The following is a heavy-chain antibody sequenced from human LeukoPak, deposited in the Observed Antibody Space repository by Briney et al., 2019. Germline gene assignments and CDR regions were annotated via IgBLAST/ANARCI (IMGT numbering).Heavy chain of an antibody. D-gene: IGHD3-10*01. V-gene: IGHV4-61*02. CDR1: GGPISSGSYY. Sequence: PSETLSLTCTVSGGPISSGSYYWSWIRQPAGKGLEWIGRIYTSGSTNYNPSLKSRVTISVDTSKNQFSLKLSSVTAADTAVYYCARHMVRGVIGYWGQGTLVTVSS. CDR3: ARHMVRGVIGY. CDR2: IYTSGST. J-gene: IGHJ4*02.